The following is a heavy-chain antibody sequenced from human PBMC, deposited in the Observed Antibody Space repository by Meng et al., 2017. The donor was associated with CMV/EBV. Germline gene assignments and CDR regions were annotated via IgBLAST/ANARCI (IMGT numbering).Heavy chain of an antibody. CDR2: ISSSSSYI. D-gene: IGHD2-2*02. CDR3: ARLYLPLGFDY. Sequence: GGSLRLSCAASGFTFSSYSMNWVRQAPGKGLEWVSSISSSSSYIYYADSVKGQFTISRDNAKNSLYLQMNSLRAEDTAVYYCARLYLPLGFDYWGQGTLVTVSS. J-gene: IGHJ4*02. V-gene: IGHV3-21*01. CDR1: GFTFSSYS.